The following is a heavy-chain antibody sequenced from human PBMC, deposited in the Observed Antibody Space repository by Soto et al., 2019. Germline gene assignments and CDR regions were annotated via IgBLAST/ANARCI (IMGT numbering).Heavy chain of an antibody. D-gene: IGHD3-16*01. CDR1: CGSLSGGTNY. V-gene: IGHV4-61*01. J-gene: IGHJ5*02. Sequence: SETLSLTCSVSCGSLSGGTNYWSLVRQSPGKEMEWIGYIYDRMYTKYNRSLKSRVTISQDTSSNQFSLTMSSVSPSDTAVYYCARDWGTYWFDAWGQGILVTISS. CDR2: IYDRMYT. CDR3: ARDWGTYWFDA.